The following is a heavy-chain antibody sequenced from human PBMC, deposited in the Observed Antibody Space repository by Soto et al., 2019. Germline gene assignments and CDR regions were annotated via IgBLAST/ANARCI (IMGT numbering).Heavy chain of an antibody. CDR1: GGTFSSYT. Sequence: QVQLVQSGAEVKKPGSSVKVSCKASGGTFSSYTISWVRQAPGQGLEWMGRIIPILGIANYAQKFQGRVTITADKSTSTAYMELSSLRSEDTAVYYCARGPDIVVVPAAMVYYYYYMDVWGKGTTVTVSS. CDR3: ARGPDIVVVPAAMVYYYYYMDV. V-gene: IGHV1-69*02. D-gene: IGHD2-2*01. J-gene: IGHJ6*03. CDR2: IIPILGIA.